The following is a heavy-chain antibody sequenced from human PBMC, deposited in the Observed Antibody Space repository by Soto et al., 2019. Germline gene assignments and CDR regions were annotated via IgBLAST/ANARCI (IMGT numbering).Heavy chain of an antibody. D-gene: IGHD6-13*01. CDR1: GFTFSSYA. J-gene: IGHJ5*02. Sequence: GGSLRLCCAASGFTFSSYAMSWVRQAPGKGRECVSSISGSGDNTYYADSVKGRFTISRDNSRNTLYLQINSLRAEDTAVYYCAKRHSSSWSLKFLDPWGQGT. V-gene: IGHV3-23*01. CDR3: AKRHSSSWSLKFLDP. CDR2: ISGSGDNT.